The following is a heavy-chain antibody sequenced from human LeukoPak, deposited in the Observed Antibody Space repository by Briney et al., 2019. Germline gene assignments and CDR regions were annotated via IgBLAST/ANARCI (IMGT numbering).Heavy chain of an antibody. J-gene: IGHJ4*02. V-gene: IGHV4-34*01. CDR1: GGSFSGYY. CDR3: AREHRGELATFGY. D-gene: IGHD1-7*01. Sequence: SETLSLTCAVYGGSFSGYYWSWIRQPPGKGLEWIGEINHSGSTNYNPSLKSRVTISVDTSKNQFSLKLSSVTAADTAVYYCAREHRGELATFGYWGQGTLVTVSS. CDR2: INHSGST.